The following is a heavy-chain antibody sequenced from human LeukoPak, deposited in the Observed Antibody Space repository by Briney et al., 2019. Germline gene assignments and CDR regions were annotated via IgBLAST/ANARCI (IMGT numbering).Heavy chain of an antibody. D-gene: IGHD3-10*02. Sequence: PGGSLRLSCAASEFSVGSNFMTWVRQAPGKGLEWVSLIYSGGSTYYADSVKGRFTISRDNSKNTLYLQMNSLRAEDTAVYYCAKWSGPHDYWGQGTLVTVSS. CDR1: EFSVGSNF. CDR2: IYSGGST. J-gene: IGHJ4*02. V-gene: IGHV3-66*01. CDR3: AKWSGPHDY.